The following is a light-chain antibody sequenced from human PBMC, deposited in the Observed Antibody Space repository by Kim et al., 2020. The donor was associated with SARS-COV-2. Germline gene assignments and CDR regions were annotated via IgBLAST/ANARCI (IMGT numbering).Light chain of an antibody. CDR3: QSRDSGGNVV. CDR1: SLRNYY. Sequence: ALGQTVRITCQGDSLRNYYATWYQQKPRQAPLLVIFGRNNRPSGIPDRFSGSTSGNTASLTISGAQAEDEADFYCQSRDSGGNVVFGGGTQLTVL. J-gene: IGLJ2*01. V-gene: IGLV3-19*01. CDR2: GRN.